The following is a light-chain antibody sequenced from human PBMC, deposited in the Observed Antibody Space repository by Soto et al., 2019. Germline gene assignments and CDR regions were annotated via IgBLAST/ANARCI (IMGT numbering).Light chain of an antibody. CDR2: DAS. CDR1: QSVSSSY. V-gene: IGKV3-20*01. Sequence: EIVLTQSPGTLSLSPGERANLSCRASQSVSSSYLAWYQQKPGQAPRLLIFDASSRATGISDRFSGSGSGTDFTLTISRLEPEDFAVYYCQQYGRSPWTFGQGTKVDIK. J-gene: IGKJ1*01. CDR3: QQYGRSPWT.